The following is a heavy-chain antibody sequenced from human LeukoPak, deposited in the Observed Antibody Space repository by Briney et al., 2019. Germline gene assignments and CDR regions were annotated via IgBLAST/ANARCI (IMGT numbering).Heavy chain of an antibody. V-gene: IGHV3-48*04. CDR2: VSISGGNI. CDR1: GFTFSGHN. D-gene: IGHD3-16*01. J-gene: IGHJ4*02. CDR3: ARAMSTFGGVRNYFDS. Sequence: GGSLRLSCAASGFTFSGHNMNWVRQAPGKGLEWISFVSISGGNIYYADSVKGRFRISRDNAKSSLDLEMSSLRAEDTAVYYCARAMSTFGGVRNYFDSWGQGSLVTVSS.